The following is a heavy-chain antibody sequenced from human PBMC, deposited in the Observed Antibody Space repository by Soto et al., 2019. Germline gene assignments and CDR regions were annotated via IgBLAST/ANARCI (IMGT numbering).Heavy chain of an antibody. V-gene: IGHV1-3*01. Sequence: QVQLVQSGAEVKKPGASVKVSCKASGYTFTSYAMHWVRQAPGQRLEWMGWINAGNGNTKYSQKFQGRVTITRDTSAGTAHMELGSLRSDDTALYYCASGGMVRGLITSTPNWFDPWCQGTLVTVSS. CDR1: GYTFTSYA. CDR3: ASGGMVRGLITSTPNWFDP. D-gene: IGHD3-10*01. J-gene: IGHJ5*02. CDR2: INAGNGNT.